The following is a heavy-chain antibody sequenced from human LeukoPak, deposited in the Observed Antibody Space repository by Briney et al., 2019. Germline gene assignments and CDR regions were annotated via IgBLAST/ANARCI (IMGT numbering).Heavy chain of an antibody. V-gene: IGHV3-48*04. CDR1: GFTFSSYG. CDR2: ISSSGSTM. Sequence: GGSLRLSCAASGFTFSSYGMHWVRQAPGKGLEWVSYISSSGSTMYYADSVKGRFTISRDNAKNSLYLQMNSLRAEDTAVYYCARAFPLDYWGQGTLVTVSS. J-gene: IGHJ4*02. CDR3: ARAFPLDY. D-gene: IGHD2/OR15-2a*01.